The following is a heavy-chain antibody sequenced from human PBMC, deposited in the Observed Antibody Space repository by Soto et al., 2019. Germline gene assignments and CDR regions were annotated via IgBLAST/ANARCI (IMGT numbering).Heavy chain of an antibody. J-gene: IGHJ4*02. V-gene: IGHV3-53*01. CDR2: IYSDGRT. D-gene: IGHD2-8*01. Sequence: PGGSLRLSCGASGFTVSRNYMSWVRQAPGKGLEWVSVIYSDGRTDYADSVKGRFTISRDNTKNSLYLQMNSLRAEDTAVYYCARVVRLMLYSDYWGQGTLVTVSS. CDR1: GFTVSRNY. CDR3: ARVVRLMLYSDY.